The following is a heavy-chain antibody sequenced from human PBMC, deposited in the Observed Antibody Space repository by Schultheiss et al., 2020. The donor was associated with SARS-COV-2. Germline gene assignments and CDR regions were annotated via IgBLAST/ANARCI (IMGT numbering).Heavy chain of an antibody. Sequence: ASVKVSCKASGYTFTGYYMHWVRQAPGQGLEWMGWINPNSGGTNYAQKLQGRVTMTTDTSTSTAYMELRSLRSDDTAVYYCSRAEAAGYSSSWIWFDPWGQGTLVNVSS. CDR3: SRAEAAGYSSSWIWFDP. CDR1: GYTFTGYY. D-gene: IGHD6-13*01. J-gene: IGHJ5*02. CDR2: INPNSGGT. V-gene: IGHV1-2*02.